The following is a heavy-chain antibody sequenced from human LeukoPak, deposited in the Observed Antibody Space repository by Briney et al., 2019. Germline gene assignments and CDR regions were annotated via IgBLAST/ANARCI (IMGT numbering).Heavy chain of an antibody. D-gene: IGHD2-15*01. CDR1: GFTFSSHG. J-gene: IGHJ1*01. V-gene: IGHV3-15*07. Sequence: GRSLRLSCAASGFTFSSHGMHWVRQAPGKGLEWVGRIRSQTASGTTDFAAPVKGRFSISRDDSKNSLYLQMNSLTSEDTAVYYCAHGSAQYYEYWGQGTLVTVSS. CDR2: IRSQTASGTT. CDR3: AHGSAQYYEY.